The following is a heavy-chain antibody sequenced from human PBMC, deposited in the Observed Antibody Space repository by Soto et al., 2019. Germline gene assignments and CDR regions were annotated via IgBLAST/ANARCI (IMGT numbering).Heavy chain of an antibody. CDR1: GYSFSDYF. J-gene: IGHJ6*02. CDR2: INPKTAAT. Sequence: QVQLVQSGAEVKKSGASVKVSCKPSGYSFSDYFIQWVRQAPGQGLEWVAWINPKTAATNYAKKFQGRVSLTWDTSSTTAYMELPRPRPDDTAVYYCARIKWGLNYYNGMDVWGQATTVIVSS. D-gene: IGHD1-26*01. V-gene: IGHV1-2*02. CDR3: ARIKWGLNYYNGMDV.